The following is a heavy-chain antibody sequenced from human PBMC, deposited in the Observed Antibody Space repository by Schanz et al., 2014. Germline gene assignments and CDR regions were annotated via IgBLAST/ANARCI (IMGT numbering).Heavy chain of an antibody. CDR2: ISDSGDST. CDR1: GFTFSAYY. Sequence: QVQLVDSGGGLVKPGGSLRLSCAASGFTFSAYYMTWIRQAPGKGLEWVSDISDSGDSTHYADSVKGRFTISRDNAKSSLFLQKNRLSAEDTAVYYCAKVAPASNYLDSWGLGTLVTVAS. V-gene: IGHV3-11*01. CDR3: AKVAPASNYLDS. D-gene: IGHD2-2*01. J-gene: IGHJ4*02.